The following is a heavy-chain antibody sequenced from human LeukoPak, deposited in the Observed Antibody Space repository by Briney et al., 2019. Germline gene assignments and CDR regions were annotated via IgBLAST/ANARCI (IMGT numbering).Heavy chain of an antibody. CDR2: IYYRGST. V-gene: IGHV4-28*01. CDR1: GYSITSSSW. CDR3: ARLSGYSSGHYYSDY. J-gene: IGHJ4*02. Sequence: TSETLSLTCAVSGYSITSSSWWGWIRQPPGKGLEWIGYIYYRGSTNYNPSLKSRVTISVDTSKNQFSLKLSSVTAADTAVYYCARLSGYSSGHYYSDYWGQGTLVTVSS. D-gene: IGHD3-22*01.